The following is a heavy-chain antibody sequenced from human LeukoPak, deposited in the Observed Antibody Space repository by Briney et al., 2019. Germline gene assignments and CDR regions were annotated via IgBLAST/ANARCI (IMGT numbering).Heavy chain of an antibody. CDR1: GYSISNDYY. V-gene: IGHV4-38-2*01. J-gene: IGHJ5*02. CDR3: AKAGTTGIHHWFDP. D-gene: IGHD1-1*01. CDR2: IYHSGGS. Sequence: SETLSLTCVVSGYSISNDYYWGWIRQPPGKGLEWIGNIYHSGGSYYNPSLKSRVTILVDTSKKQFSLKLSSVTAADTAVYYCAKAGTTGIHHWFDPWGQGNLVTVSS.